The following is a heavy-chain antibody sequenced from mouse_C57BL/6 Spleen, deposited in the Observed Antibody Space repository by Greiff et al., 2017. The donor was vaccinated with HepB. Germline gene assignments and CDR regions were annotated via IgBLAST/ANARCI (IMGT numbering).Heavy chain of an antibody. D-gene: IGHD4-1*01. V-gene: IGHV1-53*01. CDR1: GYTFTSYW. J-gene: IGHJ1*03. CDR2: INPSNGGT. CDR3: ARGGYTGTRYFDV. Sequence: QVQLQQPGPELVKPGASVKLSCKASGYTFTSYWMHWVKQRPGQGLEWIGNINPSNGGTNYNEKFKSKATLTVDKSSSTAYMQLSSLTSEDSAVYYCARGGYTGTRYFDVWGTGTTVTVSS.